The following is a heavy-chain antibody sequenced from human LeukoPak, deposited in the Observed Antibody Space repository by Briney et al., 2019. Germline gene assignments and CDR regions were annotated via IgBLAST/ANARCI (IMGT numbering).Heavy chain of an antibody. CDR2: ISTTGSSI. Sequence: PGGSLRLSCAASGFTFSSYEMNWVRQAPGKGLEWVSYISTTGSSIYYADSVKGRFTISRDNAKNSLYLQMNSLRADDTAVYYCARESYCSGGSCYSEGWFDPWGQGTLVTVSS. J-gene: IGHJ5*02. D-gene: IGHD2-15*01. CDR1: GFTFSSYE. CDR3: ARESYCSGGSCYSEGWFDP. V-gene: IGHV3-48*03.